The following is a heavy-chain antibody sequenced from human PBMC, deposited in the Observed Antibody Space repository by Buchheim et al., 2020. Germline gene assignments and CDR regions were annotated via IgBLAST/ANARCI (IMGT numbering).Heavy chain of an antibody. CDR2: ISSSSSTI. Sequence: EVQLVESGGGLVQPGGSLRLPCAASGFTFSSYSMNWVRQAPGKGLEWVSYISSSSSTIYYADSVKGRFTIPRDNAKNSLYLQMNSLRDEDTAVYYCARDIVVVPAASADYYYYGMDVWGQGTT. J-gene: IGHJ6*02. CDR3: ARDIVVVPAASADYYYYGMDV. CDR1: GFTFSSYS. D-gene: IGHD2-2*01. V-gene: IGHV3-48*02.